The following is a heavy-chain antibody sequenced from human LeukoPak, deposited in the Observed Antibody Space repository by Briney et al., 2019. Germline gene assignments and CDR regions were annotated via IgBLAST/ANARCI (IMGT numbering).Heavy chain of an antibody. Sequence: GSLRLSCAASGFTFSNYWMTWVRQAPGGGLEWVANIEQDGNTKYYLDSVKGRFTISRDNAKNLVYLQMNSLRVEDTAVCYCARIGYSSSSLDYWGQGTLVTVSS. CDR1: GFTFSNYW. CDR3: ARIGYSSSSLDY. J-gene: IGHJ4*02. D-gene: IGHD6-6*01. CDR2: IEQDGNTK. V-gene: IGHV3-7*01.